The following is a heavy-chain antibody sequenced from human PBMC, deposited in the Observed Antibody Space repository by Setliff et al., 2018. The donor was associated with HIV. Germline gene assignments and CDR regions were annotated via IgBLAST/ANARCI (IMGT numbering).Heavy chain of an antibody. J-gene: IGHJ4*02. V-gene: IGHV3-7*01. CDR2: IKPDGSQK. CDR1: GFTFSDYW. Sequence: PGGSLRLSCAASGFTFSDYWMTWARLAPGKGLEWVANIKPDGSQKNYVDSVRGRFTISRENAKDSLYLQMNSLRAEDTAVYFCAKDLRLAAPGFYFDYWGQGTLVTVSS. CDR3: AKDLRLAAPGFYFDY. D-gene: IGHD6-13*01.